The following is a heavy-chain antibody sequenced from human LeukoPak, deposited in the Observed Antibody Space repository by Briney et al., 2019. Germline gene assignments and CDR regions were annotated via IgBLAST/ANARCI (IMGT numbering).Heavy chain of an antibody. D-gene: IGHD2-2*01. CDR2: ISAYNGNT. J-gene: IGHJ4*02. V-gene: IGHV1-18*01. CDR3: ARVSCSSTSCSYYFDY. CDR1: GYTFTSYG. Sequence: ASVKVSCKASGYTFTSYGISWVRQAPGQGLEWMGWISAYNGNTNYAQKLQGRVTMTTDTSTSTAYMELSSLRSEDTAVYYCARVSCSSTSCSYYFDYWGQGTLVTVSS.